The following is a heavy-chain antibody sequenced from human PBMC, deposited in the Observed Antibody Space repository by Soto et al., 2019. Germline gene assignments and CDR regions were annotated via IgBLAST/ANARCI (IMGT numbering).Heavy chain of an antibody. V-gene: IGHV3-33*01. Sequence: QVQLVGSGGGVVQPGRSLRLSCAASGVTFSNYAMHWVRQAPGKGLEWVAVICSDGTNKYYADSVKGRFTISRDKSKNTLYLQMNSLRAEDTAVYYCARDPLTIYDTSGYYDYWGQGIQVTVSS. D-gene: IGHD3-22*01. CDR2: ICSDGTNK. CDR3: ARDPLTIYDTSGYYDY. J-gene: IGHJ4*02. CDR1: GVTFSNYA.